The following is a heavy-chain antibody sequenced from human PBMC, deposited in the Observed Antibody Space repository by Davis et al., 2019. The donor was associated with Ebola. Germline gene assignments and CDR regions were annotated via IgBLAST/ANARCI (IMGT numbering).Heavy chain of an antibody. CDR2: MNPNSGNT. D-gene: IGHD6-25*01. Sequence: ASVKVSCKASGYSFTSYEINWVRQATGRGLEWMGWMNPNSGNTGYAQKFQGRVSMTRTTSISTAFMELNSLRSEDTAVYYCTRGAAATLNDGMDVWGEGTTVTVSS. CDR1: GYSFTSYE. J-gene: IGHJ6*04. CDR3: TRGAAATLNDGMDV. V-gene: IGHV1-8*01.